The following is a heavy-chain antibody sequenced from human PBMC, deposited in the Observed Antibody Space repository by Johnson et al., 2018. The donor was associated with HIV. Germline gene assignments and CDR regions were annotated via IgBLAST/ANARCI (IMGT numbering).Heavy chain of an antibody. CDR2: INWNAGRT. J-gene: IGHJ3*02. V-gene: IGHV3-20*03. D-gene: IGHD3-22*01. CDR3: AKDSFTYYYDSSGYFGAFDI. Sequence: MKWVRQTPGMGLEWVSAINWNAGRTYYANSVKGRFTISRYNSKNTLYLQMNSLRAEDTALYYCAKDSFTYYYDSSGYFGAFDIWGQGTMVIVSS.